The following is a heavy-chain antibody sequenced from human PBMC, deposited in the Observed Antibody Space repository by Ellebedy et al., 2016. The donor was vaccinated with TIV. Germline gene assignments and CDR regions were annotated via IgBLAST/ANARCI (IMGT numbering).Heavy chain of an antibody. CDR3: ATDGSYGDYRSPTHAFVM. J-gene: IGHJ3*02. Sequence: GESLKISCAASGFTFNSYWITWVRQAPGKGLEWVANINQDGSYTYYVDSLRGRFTISRDNAKNSLYLLMNSLRGEDTAVYYCATDGSYGDYRSPTHAFVMWGQGTLVTVSS. D-gene: IGHD4-17*01. CDR1: GFTFNSYW. CDR2: INQDGSYT. V-gene: IGHV3-7*01.